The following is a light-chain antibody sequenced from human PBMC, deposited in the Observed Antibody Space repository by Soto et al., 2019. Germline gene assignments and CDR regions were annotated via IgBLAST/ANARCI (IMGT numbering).Light chain of an antibody. CDR1: QSVSSSY. CDR2: GES. J-gene: IGKJ5*01. Sequence: EIVLTQSPGTLSLSPGESATLSCRASQSVSSSYLAWYQQKPGQAPRLLIYGESSRATGIPDRFSGSGSGTDFTLTISRLEPEDFAVYYCQQYGSSSITFGQGTRLEIK. V-gene: IGKV3-20*01. CDR3: QQYGSSSIT.